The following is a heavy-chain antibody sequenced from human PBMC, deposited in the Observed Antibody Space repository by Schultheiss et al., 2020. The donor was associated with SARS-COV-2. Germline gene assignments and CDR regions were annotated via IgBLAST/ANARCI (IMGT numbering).Heavy chain of an antibody. CDR1: GFTFSSYS. CDR3: AKGTLWFGELYFDL. J-gene: IGHJ2*01. V-gene: IGHV3-21*04. CDR2: ISSSSSYI. D-gene: IGHD3-10*01. Sequence: GGSLRLSCAASGFTFSSYSMNWVRQAPGKGLEWVSSISSSSSYIYYADSVKGRFTISRDNAKNSLYLQMNSLRAEDTAVYYCAKGTLWFGELYFDLWGRGTLVTVSS.